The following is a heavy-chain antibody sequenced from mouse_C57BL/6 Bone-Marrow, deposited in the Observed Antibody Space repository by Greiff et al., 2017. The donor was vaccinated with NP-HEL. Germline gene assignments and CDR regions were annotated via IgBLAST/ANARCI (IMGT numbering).Heavy chain of an antibody. CDR1: GYSITSGYY. CDR2: ISYDGSN. Sequence: EVQLQQSGPGLVKPSQSLSLTCSVTGYSITSGYYWNWIRQFPGNKLEWMGYISYDGSNNYNPSLKNRISITRDTSKNQFFLKLNSVTTEDTATYYCARGLGRGMDYWGQGTSVTVSS. CDR3: ARGLGRGMDY. V-gene: IGHV3-6*01. J-gene: IGHJ4*01. D-gene: IGHD4-1*01.